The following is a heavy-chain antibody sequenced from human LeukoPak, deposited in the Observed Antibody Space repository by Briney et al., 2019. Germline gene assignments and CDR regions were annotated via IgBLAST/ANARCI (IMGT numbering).Heavy chain of an antibody. V-gene: IGHV4-34*01. CDR3: ARSGLKAARRGVIDY. CDR2: INHTGST. J-gene: IGHJ4*02. CDR1: GGSFSGYY. Sequence: NPSETLSLTCAVYGGSFSGYYWSWIRQPPGKGLEWIGEINHTGSTNYNPSLKSRVTISVDRSKNQFSLKLSSVTAADTAVYYCARSGLKAARRGVIDYWGQGTLVTVSS. D-gene: IGHD6-6*01.